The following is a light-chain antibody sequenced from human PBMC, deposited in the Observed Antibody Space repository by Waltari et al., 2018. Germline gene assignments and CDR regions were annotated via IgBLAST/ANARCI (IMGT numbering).Light chain of an antibody. CDR3: QHYVRLPAT. CDR2: GAY. CDR1: QSVGRS. Sequence: EIVLTQSPGTLSLSPGERATLSCRASQSVGRSLAWYQQKPGTAPRLLIYGAYSRATGIPDRFSGSGSGTDFSLTISRLEPEEFAVYYCQHYVRLPATFGQGTKVEIK. V-gene: IGKV3-20*01. J-gene: IGKJ1*01.